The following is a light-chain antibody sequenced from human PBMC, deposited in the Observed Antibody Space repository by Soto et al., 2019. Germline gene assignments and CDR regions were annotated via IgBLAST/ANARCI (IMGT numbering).Light chain of an antibody. Sequence: DIQMTQSPSSLSASVGDRVTINCRTSQRINSYLNWYQQKPGEAPTLLIYGASSLQSGVPSRFSGSGSGTDFTLAINSLQPEDFATYYCQQSSRTPITFGQGTRLEI. CDR2: GAS. CDR1: QRINSY. CDR3: QQSSRTPIT. V-gene: IGKV1-39*01. J-gene: IGKJ5*01.